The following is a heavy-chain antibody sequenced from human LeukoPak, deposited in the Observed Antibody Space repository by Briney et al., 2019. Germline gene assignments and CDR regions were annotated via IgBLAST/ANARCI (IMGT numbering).Heavy chain of an antibody. CDR1: GFTFSRFW. J-gene: IGHJ4*02. CDR2: IKQEGSEK. CDR3: ASLGGRVRYYFDY. Sequence: GGSLRLSCAASGFTFSRFWMSWVRQAPGKGLEWVSNIKQEGSEKYYVDSVKGRFTMSRDNAKNSLYLQMNSLRAEDTAVYYCASLGGRVRYYFDYWGQGTLVTVSS. V-gene: IGHV3-7*01. D-gene: IGHD4/OR15-4a*01.